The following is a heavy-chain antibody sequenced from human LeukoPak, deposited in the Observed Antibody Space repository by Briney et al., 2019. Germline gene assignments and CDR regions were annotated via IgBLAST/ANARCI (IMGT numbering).Heavy chain of an antibody. CDR3: ARDYLYAFDY. Sequence: GGSLRLTCAASGFSFSSYSMNWVRQAPGKGLEWVSYISGSGNAKHYTDSVKGRFTISRNNAKNALYLQMNSLRAEDTAVYFCARDYLYAFDYWGQGTLVTVSS. CDR1: GFSFSSYS. J-gene: IGHJ4*02. V-gene: IGHV3-48*01. D-gene: IGHD2-2*01. CDR2: ISGSGNAK.